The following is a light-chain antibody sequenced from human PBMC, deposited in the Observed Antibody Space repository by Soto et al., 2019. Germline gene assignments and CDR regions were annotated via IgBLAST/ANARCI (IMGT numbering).Light chain of an antibody. CDR3: MQALQTPWT. CDR1: QSLLHSNGYNY. CDR2: LGS. Sequence: DIVMTQSPLSLPVTPGEPASISCRSTQSLLHSNGYNYFDWYLKKPGQSPQILIYLGSNRSSGVPDRFSGSGSGTDFKLKISRVEAEDVGVYDCMQALQTPWTFGQGTKVDIK. J-gene: IGKJ1*01. V-gene: IGKV2-28*01.